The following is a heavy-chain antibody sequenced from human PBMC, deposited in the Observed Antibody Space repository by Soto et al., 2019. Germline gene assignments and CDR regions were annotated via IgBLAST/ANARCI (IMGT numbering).Heavy chain of an antibody. J-gene: IGHJ4*02. D-gene: IGHD1-1*01. CDR2: ISESGGST. CDR3: AKVPVKGTQSQPPSPFPDY. Sequence: GSLILACSASGSTFTNYAMSWVRQAPGKGLEWVSAISESGGSTFYAGSVRGRFTISRDNSENTLYLQMNSLRAEDTAVYFCAKVPVKGTQSQPPSPFPDYWGQGTLVTVYS. V-gene: IGHV3-23*01. CDR1: GSTFTNYA.